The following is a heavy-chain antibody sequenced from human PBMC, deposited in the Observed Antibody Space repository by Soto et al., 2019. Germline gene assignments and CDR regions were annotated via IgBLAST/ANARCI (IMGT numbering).Heavy chain of an antibody. V-gene: IGHV4-38-2*02. D-gene: IGHD6-6*01. Sequence: SETLSLTCTVSGYSISSGYYWGWIRQPPGKGLEWIGSIYHSGSTYYNPSLKIRVTISVDTSKNQFSLKLSSGTAADTAVYYCARTALIQNWSSSFFHWGQGTLVTVSS. CDR3: ARTALIQNWSSSFFH. CDR1: GYSISSGYY. CDR2: IYHSGST. J-gene: IGHJ4*02.